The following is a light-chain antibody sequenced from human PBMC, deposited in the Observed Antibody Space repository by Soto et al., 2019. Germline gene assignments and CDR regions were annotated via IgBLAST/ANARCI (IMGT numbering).Light chain of an antibody. V-gene: IGLV2-14*01. CDR2: DVS. Sequence: QSALTQPASVSGSPGQSITISCTGTSGDVGGYNYVSWYQQHPGKAPKLMIYDVSNRPSGVSNRFSGSKSGNTASLTISGLQAEDEAYYYCSSYTSSITLDVFGTGTKAAVL. J-gene: IGLJ1*01. CDR3: SSYTSSITLDV. CDR1: SGDVGGYNY.